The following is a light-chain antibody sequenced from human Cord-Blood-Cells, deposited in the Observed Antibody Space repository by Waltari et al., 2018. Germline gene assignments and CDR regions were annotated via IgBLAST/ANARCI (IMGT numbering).Light chain of an antibody. CDR3: QSADSSGTYDWV. V-gene: IGLV3-25*03. J-gene: IGLJ3*02. CDR2: KDS. CDR1: AMPKQY. Sequence: SYELTQPPSVSVSPGQTARITCSGDAMPKQYAYWYQQKPGQAPVLVIYKDSGRPSGIPERFSGSSSGTTVTLTISGVQAEDEADYYCQSADSSGTYDWVFGGGTKLTVL.